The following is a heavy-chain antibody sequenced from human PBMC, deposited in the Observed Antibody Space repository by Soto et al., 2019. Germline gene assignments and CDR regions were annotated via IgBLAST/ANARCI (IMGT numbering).Heavy chain of an antibody. CDR3: ARRYCSSTSCYDYYYGMDV. CDR2: IIPIFGTA. V-gene: IGHV1-69*13. CDR1: GGTFSSYA. Sequence: SVKVSCKASGGTFSSYAISWVRQAPGQGLEWMGGIIPIFGTANYAQKFQGRVTITADESTSTAYMELSSLRSEDTAVYYCARRYCSSTSCYDYYYGMDVWGQGTTVTVSS. J-gene: IGHJ6*02. D-gene: IGHD2-2*01.